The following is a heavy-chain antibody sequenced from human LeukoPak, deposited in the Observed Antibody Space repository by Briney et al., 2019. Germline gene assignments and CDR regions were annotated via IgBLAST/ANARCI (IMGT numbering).Heavy chain of an antibody. CDR2: ISSSSSSYI. Sequence: GGSLRLSCAASGFTFSSYSMNWVRQAPGKGLEWVSSISSSSSSYIYYADSVKGRFTISRDNAKNSLYLQMNSLRAEDTAVYYCARGLYSSGWYFDYWGQGTLVTVSS. CDR3: ARGLYSSGWYFDY. J-gene: IGHJ4*02. V-gene: IGHV3-21*01. CDR1: GFTFSSYS. D-gene: IGHD6-19*01.